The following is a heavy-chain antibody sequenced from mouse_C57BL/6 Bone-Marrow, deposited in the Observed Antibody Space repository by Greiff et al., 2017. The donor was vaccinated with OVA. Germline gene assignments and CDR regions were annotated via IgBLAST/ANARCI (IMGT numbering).Heavy chain of an antibody. D-gene: IGHD4-1*01. Sequence: EVKLQESGGGLVQPGGSLKLSCAASGFTFSDYYMYWVRQTPEKRLEWVAYISNGGGSTYYPDTVKGRFTISRDNAKNTLYLQMSRLKSEDTAMYYCARHHWDERYFDVWGTGTTVTVSS. V-gene: IGHV5-12*01. CDR1: GFTFSDYY. CDR3: ARHHWDERYFDV. J-gene: IGHJ1*03. CDR2: ISNGGGST.